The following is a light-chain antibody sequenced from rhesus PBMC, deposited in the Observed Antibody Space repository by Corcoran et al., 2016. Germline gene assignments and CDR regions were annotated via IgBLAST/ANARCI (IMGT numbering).Light chain of an antibody. V-gene: IGKV3-31*02. CDR2: GAS. CDR1: QSVSSY. Sequence: EIVMTQSPATLSLSPGETATISCRTSQSVSSYLAWYQQKLGQAPRLLIYGASSRATGIPDRFSGRWSGTDFTLTISRLEPEDFAVYCCQETSNLSWTFGQGAKVEIK. CDR3: QETSNLSWT. J-gene: IGKJ1*01.